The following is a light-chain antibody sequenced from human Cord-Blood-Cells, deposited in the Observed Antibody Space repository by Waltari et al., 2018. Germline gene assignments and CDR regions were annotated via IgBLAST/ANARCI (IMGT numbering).Light chain of an antibody. Sequence: EIVMTQSPATLSVSPGERATLSCRASQRVSSNLAWYQQKPGQAPRLLIYGASTRATGIPARFSGSGSETEFTLTISSLQSEDFAVYYCQQYNNWPPFTFGPGTKVDIK. CDR2: GAS. J-gene: IGKJ3*01. CDR3: QQYNNWPPFT. CDR1: QRVSSN. V-gene: IGKV3-15*01.